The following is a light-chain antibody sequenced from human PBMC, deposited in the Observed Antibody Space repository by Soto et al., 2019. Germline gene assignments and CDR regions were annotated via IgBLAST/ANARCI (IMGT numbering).Light chain of an antibody. CDR1: QSVFYSSNNKNY. V-gene: IGKV4-1*01. CDR2: WAS. Sequence: DIVMTQSPEALAVSLGGRATINCKCSQSVFYSSNNKNYLNWYQQKPGQPPKLLIYWASIRESGVPDRFSGSGSGTDFTLTISSVQAEDVAVYYCQQYYDSPITFGQGTRLEIK. CDR3: QQYYDSPIT. J-gene: IGKJ5*01.